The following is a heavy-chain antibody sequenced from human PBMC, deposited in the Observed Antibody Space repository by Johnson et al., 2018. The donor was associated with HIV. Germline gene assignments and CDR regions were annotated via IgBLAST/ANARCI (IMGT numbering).Heavy chain of an antibody. J-gene: IGHJ3*02. Sequence: QVQLVESGGGVVQPGRSLRLSCAASGFTFSSYDMHWVRQAPGKGLEWVAVISYDGSNKYYADSVKGRFTISRDNSKNTLYLQMNSLRAEDTAVYYCATGVVVTAMNDAFDIWGQGTMVTVSS. D-gene: IGHD2-21*02. CDR3: ATGVVVTAMNDAFDI. V-gene: IGHV3-30*03. CDR2: ISYDGSNK. CDR1: GFTFSSYD.